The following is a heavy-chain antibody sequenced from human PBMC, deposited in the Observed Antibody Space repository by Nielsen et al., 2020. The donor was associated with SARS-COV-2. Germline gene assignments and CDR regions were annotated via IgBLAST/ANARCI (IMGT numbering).Heavy chain of an antibody. Sequence: GESLKISCAASGFTFSSYEMNWVRQAPGKGLEWVSYISTSGSTIYYADSVRGRFTISRDNAKNSLTLLLNSLRAEDSAVYYCARGPGDSSVSPTSYYFDQWGQGILVTVSS. CDR3: ARGPGDSSVSPTSYYFDQ. V-gene: IGHV3-48*03. J-gene: IGHJ4*02. CDR1: GFTFSSYE. D-gene: IGHD5-18*01. CDR2: ISTSGSTI.